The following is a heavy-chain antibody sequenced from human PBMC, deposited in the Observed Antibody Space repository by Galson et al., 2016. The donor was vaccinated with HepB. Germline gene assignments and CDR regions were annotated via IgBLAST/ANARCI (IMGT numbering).Heavy chain of an antibody. V-gene: IGHV1-46*01. D-gene: IGHD5-24*01. CDR3: ARDKERWVQYNYYFGMDV. CDR2: ITPNNGNT. Sequence: SVKVSCKASGYTFGSYPIHWVRQAPGQGLEWMGIITPNNGNTVYVQKFQGSVTMTSDTSTSTVYMEVSSLRSEHTAVYYCARDKERWVQYNYYFGMDVWGQGTTVTVSS. J-gene: IGHJ6*02. CDR1: GYTFGSYP.